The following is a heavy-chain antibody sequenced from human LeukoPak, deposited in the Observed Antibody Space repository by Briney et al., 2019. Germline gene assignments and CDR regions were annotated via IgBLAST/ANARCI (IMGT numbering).Heavy chain of an antibody. D-gene: IGHD3-22*01. CDR3: ARERGDSSGSFDY. V-gene: IGHV4-59*12. J-gene: IGHJ4*02. CDR1: GGSISRYY. CDR2: IYYSGST. Sequence: ASETLSLTCTVSGGSISRYYWSWIRQPPGKGLEWIGYIYYSGSTNYNPSLKSRVTISVDTSKNQFSLKLSSVTAAHTAVYYCARERGDSSGSFDYWGQGTLVTVSS.